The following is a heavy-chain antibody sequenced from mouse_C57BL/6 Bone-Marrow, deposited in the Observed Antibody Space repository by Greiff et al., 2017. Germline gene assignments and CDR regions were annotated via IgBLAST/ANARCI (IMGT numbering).Heavy chain of an antibody. Sequence: EVQVVESGGGLVKPGGSLKLSCAASGFTFSSYAMSWVRQTPEKRLEWVATISDGGSYTYYPDNVKGRFTISRDNAKNNLYLQMSHLKSEDTAMYYCLVGSLDYWGQGTTLTVSS. CDR3: LVGSLDY. V-gene: IGHV5-4*01. J-gene: IGHJ2*01. D-gene: IGHD1-1*01. CDR2: ISDGGSYT. CDR1: GFTFSSYA.